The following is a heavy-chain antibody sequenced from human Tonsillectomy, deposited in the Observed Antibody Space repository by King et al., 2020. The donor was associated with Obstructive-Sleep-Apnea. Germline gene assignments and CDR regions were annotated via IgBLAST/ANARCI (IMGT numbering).Heavy chain of an antibody. J-gene: IGHJ4*02. V-gene: IGHV4-30-4*07. Sequence: QLQESGPGLVKPSQTLSLTCAVSGGSISSGAYSWSWIRQPPGKGLEWIGYIYYSGSTYYNPSLKSRVTISVDTSKNQFSLKLSSVTAADTDVYYCARGGDYGDYRTAVGADYWGQGTLVTVSS. CDR3: ARGGDYGDYRTAVGADY. D-gene: IGHD4-17*01. CDR1: GGSISSGAYS. CDR2: IYYSGST.